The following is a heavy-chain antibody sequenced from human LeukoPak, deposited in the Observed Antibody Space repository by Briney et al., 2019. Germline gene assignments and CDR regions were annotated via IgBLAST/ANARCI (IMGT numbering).Heavy chain of an antibody. J-gene: IGHJ5*02. CDR3: ARFGGYCSSTSCRNWFDP. V-gene: IGHV1-69*13. CDR1: GGTFSSYA. CDR2: IIPIFGTA. Sequence: GASEKVSCKASGGTFSSYAISWVRQAPGQGLEWMGGIIPIFGTANYAQKFQGRVTITADESTSTAYMELSSLRSEDTAVYYCARFGGYCSSTSCRNWFDPWGQGTLVTVSS. D-gene: IGHD2-2*01.